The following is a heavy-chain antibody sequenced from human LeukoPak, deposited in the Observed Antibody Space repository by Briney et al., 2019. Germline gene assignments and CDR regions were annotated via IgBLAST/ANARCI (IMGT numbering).Heavy chain of an antibody. CDR3: ARDLDDFWSGYYGY. D-gene: IGHD3-3*01. CDR2: ISYDGSNK. V-gene: IGHV3-30*16. J-gene: IGHJ4*02. CDR1: GFTSSSYA. Sequence: GGSLRLSCAASGFTSSSYAMHWVRQAPGKGLEWVAVISYDGSNKYYADSVKGRFTISRDNSKNTLYLQMNSLRAEDTAVYYCARDLDDFWSGYYGYWGQGTLVTVSS.